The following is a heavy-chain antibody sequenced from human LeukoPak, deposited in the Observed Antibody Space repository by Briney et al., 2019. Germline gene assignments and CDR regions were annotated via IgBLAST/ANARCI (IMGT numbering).Heavy chain of an antibody. J-gene: IGHJ3*02. Sequence: SETLSLTCTVSGGSISSYYWSWIRQPPGKGLEWIGNIYYSGSTNYNPSLKSRVTISVDTSKNQFSLRLNSVTAADTAVYYCARPYSSGWRGAFDIWGQGTMVTVSS. CDR1: GGSISSYY. CDR2: IYYSGST. D-gene: IGHD6-25*01. V-gene: IGHV4-59*01. CDR3: ARPYSSGWRGAFDI.